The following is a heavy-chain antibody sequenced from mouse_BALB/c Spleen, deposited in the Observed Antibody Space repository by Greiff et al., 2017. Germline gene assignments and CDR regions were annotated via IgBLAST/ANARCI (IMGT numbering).Heavy chain of an antibody. J-gene: IGHJ4*01. D-gene: IGHD2-1*01. V-gene: IGHV1S81*02. CDR3: TRRGGNYLYAMDY. Sequence: QVQLQQPGAELVKPGASVKLSCKASGYTFTSYYMYWVKQRPGQGLEWIGGINPSNGGTNFNEKFKSKATLTVDKSSSTAYMQLSSLTSEDSAVYYCTRRGGNYLYAMDYWGQGTSVTVSS. CDR1: GYTFTSYY. CDR2: INPSNGGT.